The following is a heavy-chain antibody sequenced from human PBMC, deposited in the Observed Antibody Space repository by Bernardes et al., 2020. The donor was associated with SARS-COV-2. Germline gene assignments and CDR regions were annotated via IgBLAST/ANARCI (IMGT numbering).Heavy chain of an antibody. J-gene: IGHJ5*01. CDR1: GFTCRDYT. V-gene: IGHV3-33*01. CDR3: ATEDGEWLES. CDR2: IWHDGSRE. D-gene: IGHD4-17*01. Sequence: GSLRLPCAASGFTCRDYTMHWVRTAPGKGLEWVAVIWHDGSREYYVDSVKGRFAISRDNSNNTLYLQMNNLRVEDTALYRCATEDGEWLESWGQGTLVTVSS.